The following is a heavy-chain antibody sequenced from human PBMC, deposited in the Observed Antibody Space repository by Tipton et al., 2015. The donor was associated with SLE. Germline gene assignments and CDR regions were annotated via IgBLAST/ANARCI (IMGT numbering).Heavy chain of an antibody. V-gene: IGHV4-61*01. D-gene: IGHD2/OR15-2a*01. CDR1: GGSVSSGSYY. J-gene: IGHJ3*02. CDR2: IYYSGST. Sequence: TLSLTCTVSGGSVSSGSYYWSWIRQPPGKGLEWIGYIYYSGSTNYNTSLKSRVTISVDTSKNQFSLKLSSVTAADTAVYYCARDPVGTTIWGQGTMVTVPS. CDR3: ARDPVGTTI.